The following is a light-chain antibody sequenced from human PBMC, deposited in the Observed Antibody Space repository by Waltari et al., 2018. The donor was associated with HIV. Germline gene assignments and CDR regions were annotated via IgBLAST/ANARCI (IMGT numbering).Light chain of an antibody. V-gene: IGKV1-39*01. CDR1: QLVAHR. CDR3: KQSYNYPLT. CDR2: DAS. Sequence: DIQMTQSPSSLSASVGDPVTISCRSSQLVAHRVNWYQQEPGKAPKGLIYDASRRQSGAPSRFTGGGSGTDFTLTIANLQPDDFVTYFCKQSYNYPLTFGPGTTV. J-gene: IGKJ3*01.